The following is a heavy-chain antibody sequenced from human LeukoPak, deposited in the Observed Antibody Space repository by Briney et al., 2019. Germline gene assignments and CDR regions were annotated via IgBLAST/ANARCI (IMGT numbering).Heavy chain of an antibody. CDR2: INNNGVT. CDR1: GFSVSNNY. J-gene: IGHJ4*02. CDR3: LRGHCSDY. Sequence: GGSLRLSCAASGFSVSNNYMSWVRQAPGKGLEWVSVINNNGVTFYPDSVKGRFTISRDNAKNSLSLQMNSLRADDTAVYYCLRGHCSDYTSPGTLVTASS. V-gene: IGHV3-53*01. D-gene: IGHD2-21*02.